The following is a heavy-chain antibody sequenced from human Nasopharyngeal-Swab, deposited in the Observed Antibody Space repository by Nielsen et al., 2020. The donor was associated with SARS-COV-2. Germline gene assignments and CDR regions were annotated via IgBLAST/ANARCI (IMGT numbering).Heavy chain of an antibody. V-gene: IGHV3-49*04. J-gene: IGHJ4*02. CDR3: TRDHFGIKVFSRPNFDY. CDR2: IRTKPYGATT. D-gene: IGHD3-3*02. Sequence: GESLKISCTTSGFTSGDYVINWVRQAPGKGLEWVGFIRTKPYGATTEYAASVKGRFTISRDDSTSVAYLQMNSLQTEDTGVYYCTRDHFGIKVFSRPNFDYWGQGTLVTVSS. CDR1: GFTSGDYV.